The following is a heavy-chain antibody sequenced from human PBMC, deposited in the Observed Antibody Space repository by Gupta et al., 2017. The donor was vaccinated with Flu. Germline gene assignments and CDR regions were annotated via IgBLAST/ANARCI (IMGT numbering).Heavy chain of an antibody. CDR1: GFTFSSYN. V-gene: IGHV3-21*01. J-gene: IGHJ2*01. Sequence: EVQLVESGGGLVKPGGSLRPSCAASGFTFSSYNMHWVRPAPGKGLEWVSSISSSSSYIYYADSLKGRFTVSRDNAKNSLYLQVNSLRVEDTAVYYCARDHTSSGWHLGNWYFDLWGRGTLVTASS. CDR3: ARDHTSSGWHLGNWYFDL. D-gene: IGHD6-19*01. CDR2: ISSSSSYI.